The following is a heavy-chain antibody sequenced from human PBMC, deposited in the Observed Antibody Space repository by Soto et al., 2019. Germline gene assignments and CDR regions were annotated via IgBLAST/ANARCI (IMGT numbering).Heavy chain of an antibody. Sequence: SQTLSLNCSISGDSVSNNSGAWNWIRQSPSIGLEWLGRKYYRSKWFNDYAVSVKSRMTINPGTSKNQFSLQLNSVTPEDTAVYYCARDRAVAGTYYYGMDXWGQVTTVTVS. CDR1: GDSVSNNSGA. V-gene: IGHV6-1*01. J-gene: IGHJ6*02. CDR3: ARDRAVAGTYYYGMDX. D-gene: IGHD6-19*01. CDR2: KYYRSKWFN.